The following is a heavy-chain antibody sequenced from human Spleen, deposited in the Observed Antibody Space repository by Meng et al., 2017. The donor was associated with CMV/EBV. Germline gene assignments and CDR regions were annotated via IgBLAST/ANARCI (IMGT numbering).Heavy chain of an antibody. D-gene: IGHD2/OR15-2a*01. CDR3: ARGWGQKVVLRLSQGWLDP. Sequence: ASVKVSCKASGYTFTTYGINWVRQAPGQGLEWMGWISAYNGNTNSAQKFQGRVVMTTDTSTNTAYMELRSLRSDDTAVYYCARGWGQKVVLRLSQGWLDPWGQGTLVTVSS. V-gene: IGHV1-18*01. CDR2: ISAYNGNT. J-gene: IGHJ5*02. CDR1: GYTFTTYG.